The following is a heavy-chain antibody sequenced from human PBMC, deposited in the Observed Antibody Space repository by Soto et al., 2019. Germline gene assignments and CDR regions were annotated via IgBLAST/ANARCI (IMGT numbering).Heavy chain of an antibody. CDR3: ARGYGRNFDY. CDR2: TYHVGIP. Sequence: SETLSLTCTVSGGSISSSNWWTLVRHAPGKGLEWIGETYHVGIPYYNPSLKSRVSISVDTSNNQFLLNLNSLTAADAAMYYCARGYGRNFDYWGQGTLVTVSS. D-gene: IGHD2-15*01. CDR1: GGSISSSNW. J-gene: IGHJ4*02. V-gene: IGHV4-4*02.